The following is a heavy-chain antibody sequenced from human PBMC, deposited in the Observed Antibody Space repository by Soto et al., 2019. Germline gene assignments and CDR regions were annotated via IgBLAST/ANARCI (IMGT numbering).Heavy chain of an antibody. CDR2: IIPIFGTA. J-gene: IGHJ6*02. CDR3: AARIAVAGKPYYYYGMDV. CDR1: GGTFSSYA. V-gene: IGHV1-69*13. D-gene: IGHD6-19*01. Sequence: SVKVSCKASGGTFSSYAISWVRQAPGQGLEWMGGIIPIFGTANYAQKFQGRVTITADESTSTAYMELSSLRSEDTAVYYCAARIAVAGKPYYYYGMDVWGQGTTVTVS.